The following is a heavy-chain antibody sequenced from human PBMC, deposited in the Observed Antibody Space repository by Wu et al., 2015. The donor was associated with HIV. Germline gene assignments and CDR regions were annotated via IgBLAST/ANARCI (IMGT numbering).Heavy chain of an antibody. CDR1: GYTFTGYY. V-gene: IGHV1-2*02. D-gene: IGHD3-22*01. CDR2: INPNSGGT. Sequence: QVQLVQSGAEVKKPGASVKVSCKASGYTFTGYYMHWVRQAPGQGLEWMGWINPNSGGTNYAQKFQGRVTMTRDTSISTAYMELSRLRSDDTAVYYCARDQTYYYDSSGSKGAFDIWGQGTMVTVSS. J-gene: IGHJ3*02. CDR3: ARDQTYYYDSSGSKGAFDI.